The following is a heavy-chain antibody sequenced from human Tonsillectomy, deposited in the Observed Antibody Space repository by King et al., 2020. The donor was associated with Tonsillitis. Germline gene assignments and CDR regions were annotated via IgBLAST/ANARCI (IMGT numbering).Heavy chain of an antibody. J-gene: IGHJ5*02. CDR2: IYHSGST. CDR3: ARVSDNWFDP. V-gene: IGHV4-38-2*01. CDR1: GYSISSGYY. Sequence: VQLQESGPGLVKPSETLSLTCAVSGYSISSGYYWGWIRQPPGKGLEWIGSIYHSGSTYYNPSLNSRVTISVDTSKNQFSLKLSSVTAADTAVYYCARVSDNWFDPWGQGTLVTVSS.